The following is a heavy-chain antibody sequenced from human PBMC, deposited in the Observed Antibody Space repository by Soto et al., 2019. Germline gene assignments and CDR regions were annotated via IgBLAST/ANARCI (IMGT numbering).Heavy chain of an antibody. V-gene: IGHV3-7*01. Sequence: GSLRLSCAASGFTFSSYWMSWVRQAPGKGLEWVANIKQDGSEKYYVDSVKGRFTISRDNAKNSLYLQMNSLRAEDTAVYYCARDADAAMVPAADYWGQGTLVTV. CDR3: ARDADAAMVPAADY. CDR1: GFTFSSYW. J-gene: IGHJ4*02. CDR2: IKQDGSEK. D-gene: IGHD5-18*01.